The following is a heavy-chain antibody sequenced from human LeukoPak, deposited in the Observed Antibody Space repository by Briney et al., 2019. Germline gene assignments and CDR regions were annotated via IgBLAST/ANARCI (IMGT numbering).Heavy chain of an antibody. CDR3: ATDLTSSGVFDY. CDR1: GYTLTELS. CDR2: FDPEDDET. V-gene: IGHV1-24*01. D-gene: IGHD3-22*01. J-gene: IGHJ4*02. Sequence: ASVKVSCKVSGYTLTELSMHWVRQAPGKGLEWMGGFDPEDDETIYAQKFQGRVTMTEDTSTDTAYMELSSLRYEDTAVYYCATDLTSSGVFDYWGQGTLVTVSS.